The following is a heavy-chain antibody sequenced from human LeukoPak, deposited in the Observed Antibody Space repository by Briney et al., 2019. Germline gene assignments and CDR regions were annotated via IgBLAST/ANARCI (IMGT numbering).Heavy chain of an antibody. CDR2: INHSGST. Sequence: SETLSLTCAVYGGSFSGYYWSWLRQPPGKGLEWIGEINHSGSTNYNPSLKSRVTISVDTSKNQFSLKLSSVTAADTAVYYCARLASSWYLYYFDYWGQGTLVTVSS. D-gene: IGHD6-13*01. J-gene: IGHJ4*02. V-gene: IGHV4-34*01. CDR3: ARLASSWYLYYFDY. CDR1: GGSFSGYY.